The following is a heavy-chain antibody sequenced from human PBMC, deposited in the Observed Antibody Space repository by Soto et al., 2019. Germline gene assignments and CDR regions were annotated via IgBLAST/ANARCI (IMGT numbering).Heavy chain of an antibody. V-gene: IGHV1-2*04. CDR1: GYTFTGYY. CDR2: INPNSGGT. D-gene: IGHD4-17*01. Sequence: ASVKVSCKASGYTFTGYYMHWVRQAPGQGLEWMGWINPNSGGTNYAQKFQGWVTMTRDTSISTAYMELNRLGSDDTAVYYCARAGGRDDYGDFGSYYYGMDVWGQGTTVTVSS. CDR3: ARAGGRDDYGDFGSYYYGMDV. J-gene: IGHJ6*02.